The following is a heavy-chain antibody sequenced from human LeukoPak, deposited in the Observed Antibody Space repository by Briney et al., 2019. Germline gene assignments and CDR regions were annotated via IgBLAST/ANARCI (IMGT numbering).Heavy chain of an antibody. CDR1: GGSISSISYY. CDR2: IYYSGST. CDR3: ARDVSPFWPGYYYMDV. J-gene: IGHJ6*03. D-gene: IGHD2/OR15-2a*01. V-gene: IGHV4-39*07. Sequence: PSETLSLTCTVSGGSISSISYYWGWIRQPPGKGLEWVGSIYYSGSTYDNPSLKSRVTMSVDTSKNQFSLKLSSVTAADRAVYYCARDVSPFWPGYYYMDVWGKGTTVTVSS.